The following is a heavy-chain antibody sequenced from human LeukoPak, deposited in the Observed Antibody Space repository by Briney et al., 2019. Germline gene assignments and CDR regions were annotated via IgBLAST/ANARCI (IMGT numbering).Heavy chain of an antibody. CDR2: INHSGST. CDR3: ARGPRGSYGRNWFDP. Sequence: SETLSLTCTVSGGSISSYYWSWIRQPPGKGLEWIGEINHSGSTNYNPSLKSRVTISVDTSKNQFSLKLSSVTAADTAVYYCARGPRGSYGRNWFDPWGQGTLVTVSS. J-gene: IGHJ5*02. D-gene: IGHD5-18*01. CDR1: GGSISSYY. V-gene: IGHV4-34*01.